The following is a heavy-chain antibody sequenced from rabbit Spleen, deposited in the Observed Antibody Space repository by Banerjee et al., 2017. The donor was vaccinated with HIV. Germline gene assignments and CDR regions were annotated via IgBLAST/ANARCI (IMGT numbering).Heavy chain of an antibody. Sequence: QQLVESGGGLVKPGASLTLTCTASGFSFSSGYDMCWVRQAPGKGLEWIACIDTGDGRTYYASWVNGRFTISKTSSTTVTLQMTSLTAADTATYFCARGLTAAGGGGATYFDLWGQGPLVTVS. J-gene: IGHJ4*01. CDR2: IDTGDGRT. CDR3: ARGLTAAGGGGATYFDL. V-gene: IGHV1S40*01. D-gene: IGHD4-2*01. CDR1: GFSFSSGYD.